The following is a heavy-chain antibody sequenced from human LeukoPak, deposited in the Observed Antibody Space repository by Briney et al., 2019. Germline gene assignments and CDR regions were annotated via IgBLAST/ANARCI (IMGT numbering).Heavy chain of an antibody. CDR3: ARSGNYGDWDFDY. J-gene: IGHJ4*02. CDR1: GYSISSGYY. Sequence: PSETLSLTCTVSGYSISSGYYWGWIRQPPGKGLEWIGSIYHSGSTYYNPSLKSRVTISVDTSKNQFSLKLSSVTAADTAVYYCARSGNYGDWDFDYWGQGTLVTVSS. D-gene: IGHD4-17*01. CDR2: IYHSGST. V-gene: IGHV4-38-2*02.